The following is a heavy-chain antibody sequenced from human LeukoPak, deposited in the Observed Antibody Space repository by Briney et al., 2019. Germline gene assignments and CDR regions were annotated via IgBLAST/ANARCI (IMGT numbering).Heavy chain of an antibody. CDR3: ARVTGYMTEDYFDY. CDR2: IYYSGST. J-gene: IGHJ4*02. Sequence: PSETLSLTCTVSGGSISSYYWSWIRQPPGKGLEWIGNIYYSGSTNYNPSLKSRVTISVDTSKNQVSLRLSAVTAADTAVYYCARVTGYMTEDYFDYWGQGTLITVSS. CDR1: GGSISSYY. D-gene: IGHD6-13*01. V-gene: IGHV4-59*01.